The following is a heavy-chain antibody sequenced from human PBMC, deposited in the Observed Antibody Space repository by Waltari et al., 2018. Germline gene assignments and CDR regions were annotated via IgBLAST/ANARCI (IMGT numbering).Heavy chain of an antibody. CDR2: IYSGGST. D-gene: IGHD6-19*01. V-gene: IGHV3-53*01. CDR1: GFIVRSNY. Sequence: EVQLVESGGGLIQPGGSLRLSCAASGFIVRSNYMSWVRQAPGRGVEWVSLIYSGGSTYYADSVKGRLTISRDNSKNTLYLQMDSLSVEDTAVYYCARWQQWPVRAFDYWGQGTLVTVSS. J-gene: IGHJ4*02. CDR3: ARWQQWPVRAFDY.